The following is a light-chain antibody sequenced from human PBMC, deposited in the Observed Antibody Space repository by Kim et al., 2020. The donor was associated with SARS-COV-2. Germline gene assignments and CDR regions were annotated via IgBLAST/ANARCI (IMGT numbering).Light chain of an antibody. CDR3: ATWDDSLNALM. V-gene: IGLV1-44*01. CDR1: TSNIGSNS. J-gene: IGLJ3*02. Sequence: QSVLTQPPSASGTPGQTVTISCSGSTSNIGSNSVTWYQQLPGTDPKLLIYSDNRRPSGVPDRFSGSKSGTSASLAISGLQSDDAADYYCATWDDSLNALMFGGGTQLTVL. CDR2: SDN.